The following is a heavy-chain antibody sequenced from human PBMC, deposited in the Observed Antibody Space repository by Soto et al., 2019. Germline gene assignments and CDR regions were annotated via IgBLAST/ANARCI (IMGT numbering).Heavy chain of an antibody. CDR3: ARAPVGLDTISYFDY. J-gene: IGHJ4*02. D-gene: IGHD3-3*01. CDR2: IYNGGST. CDR1: VNSVSSVGFT. V-gene: IGHV4-30-4*01. Sequence: VKLQEWGPGLVKPSEPLSLPCTVSVNSVSSVGFTWAWPRRPQGRALGWIGYIYNGGSTYYRPSLESRMHMSLDATRNHYSLRLTSVTAADTAVYFCARAPVGLDTISYFDYWGQGKLVTVSS.